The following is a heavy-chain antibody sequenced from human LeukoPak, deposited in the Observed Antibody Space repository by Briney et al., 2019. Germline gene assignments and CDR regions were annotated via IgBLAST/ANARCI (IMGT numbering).Heavy chain of an antibody. D-gene: IGHD2-2*01. CDR2: IYYSGST. CDR1: GGPISGYY. CDR3: ARAQIVVVPAAILNWFDP. Sequence: PSETLSLTCTVSGGPISGYYWSWIRQPPGKGLEWMGYIYYSGSTNYNPSLKSRITMSVDTSKSQFSLNLSSVTAADTAVYYCARAQIVVVPAAILNWFDPWGQGTLVTVSS. J-gene: IGHJ5*02. V-gene: IGHV4-59*08.